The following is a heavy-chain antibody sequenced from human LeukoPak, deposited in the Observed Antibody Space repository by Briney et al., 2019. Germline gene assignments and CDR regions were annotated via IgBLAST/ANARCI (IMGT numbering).Heavy chain of an antibody. V-gene: IGHV3-48*01. CDR2: ISSSSSTI. CDR3: ARDCSGGSCGPYAFDI. D-gene: IGHD2-15*01. Sequence: GGSLRLSCAASGFTFSSYRMNWVRQAPGKGLEWVSYISSSSSTIYYADSVKGRFTISRDNAKNSLYLQMNSLRAEDTAVYYCARDCSGGSCGPYAFDIWGQGTMVTVSS. J-gene: IGHJ3*02. CDR1: GFTFSSYR.